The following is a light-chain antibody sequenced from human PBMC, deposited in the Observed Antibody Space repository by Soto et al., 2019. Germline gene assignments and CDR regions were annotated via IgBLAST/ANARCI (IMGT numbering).Light chain of an antibody. CDR1: QSISIY. CDR2: AAS. J-gene: IGKJ1*01. CDR3: QQSLSTPT. V-gene: IGKV1-39*01. Sequence: DIQMTQSPSSLSASVGDRVTITCRASQSISIYLNWYQQKPGKAPNHLIYAASSLQRGVPSRFSGSGSETDFTLTISSLQPEDFATYYCQQSLSTPTFGQGTKVEIK.